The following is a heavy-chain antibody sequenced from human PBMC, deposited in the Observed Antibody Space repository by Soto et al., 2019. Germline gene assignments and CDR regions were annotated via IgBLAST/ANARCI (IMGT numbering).Heavy chain of an antibody. V-gene: IGHV3-23*01. CDR1: GFTFSSYA. Sequence: GGSLRLSCAASGFTFSSYAMSWVRQAPGKGLEWVSAISGSGRSTYYADSVKGRFTISRDNSKNTLYLQMNSLRAEDTAVYYCAKGDYYYYYGMDVWGQGTTVTVSS. CDR2: ISGSGRST. J-gene: IGHJ6*02. CDR3: AKGDYYYYYGMDV.